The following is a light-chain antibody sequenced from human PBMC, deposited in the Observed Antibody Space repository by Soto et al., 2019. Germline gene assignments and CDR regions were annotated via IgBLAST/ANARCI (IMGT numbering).Light chain of an antibody. CDR2: EVS. CDR3: SSYTSSNTLV. Sequence: QSALTQPASVSGSPGQSITISCTGTSSDVGGFIYVSWYQHHPGKVPKLMIYEVSNRPSGVSNRFSGSKSGNTASLTISALQAEDEGDYYCSSYTSSNTLVFGGGTKLTV. J-gene: IGLJ2*01. CDR1: SSDVGGFIY. V-gene: IGLV2-14*01.